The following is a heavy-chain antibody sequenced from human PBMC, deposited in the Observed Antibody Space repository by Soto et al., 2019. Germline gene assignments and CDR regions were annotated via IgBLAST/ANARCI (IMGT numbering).Heavy chain of an antibody. Sequence: SVKLSCEASGGTFSSYTISWVRQAPGQGLEWMGRIIPILGIANYAQKFQGRVTITADKSTSTAYMELSSLRSEDTAVYYCARGCSDQKACYYYYMDVWGKGTTVTVSS. J-gene: IGHJ6*03. V-gene: IGHV1-69*02. CDR2: IIPILGIA. CDR1: GGTFSSYT. D-gene: IGHD3-10*02. CDR3: ARGCSDQKACYYYYMDV.